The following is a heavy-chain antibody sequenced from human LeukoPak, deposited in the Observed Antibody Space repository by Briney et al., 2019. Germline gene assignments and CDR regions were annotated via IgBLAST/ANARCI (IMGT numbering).Heavy chain of an antibody. Sequence: SDTLSLTCAVSGYSISSGYFLGWIRQPPRKGLQLIGNIYHSGSTDYNPSVKSRVTISLDTTKYQFSLDLRSVTATDTAVYYCVIGSEGMSANSFDPWGQGTLVTASS. CDR2: IYHSGST. J-gene: IGHJ5*02. CDR3: VIGSEGMSANSFDP. CDR1: GYSISSGYF. D-gene: IGHD1-14*01. V-gene: IGHV4-38-2*01.